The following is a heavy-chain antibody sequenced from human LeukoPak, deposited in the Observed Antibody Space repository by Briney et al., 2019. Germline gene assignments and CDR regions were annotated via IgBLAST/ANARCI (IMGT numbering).Heavy chain of an antibody. D-gene: IGHD2-15*01. V-gene: IGHV3-23*01. CDR3: AKAPVTSCRGAFCYPFDY. Sequence: GGSLRLSCAASGFTFSSYWMSWVRQAPGKGLEWVSAMSSSDDGRYYAASVRGRFTISRDTSRSTLYLQMNSLRAEDAAVYYCAKAPVTSCRGAFCYPFDYWGQGTLVTVSS. CDR2: MSSSDDGR. CDR1: GFTFSSYW. J-gene: IGHJ4*02.